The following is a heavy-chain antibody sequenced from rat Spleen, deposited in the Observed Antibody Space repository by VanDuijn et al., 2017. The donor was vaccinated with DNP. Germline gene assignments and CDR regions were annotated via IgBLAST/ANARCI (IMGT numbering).Heavy chain of an antibody. J-gene: IGHJ3*01. Sequence: EVQLVESGGGLVQPGRSLKLSCAASGFTFSDYNMAWVRQAPKKGLEWVATIIYDGSRTYYRDSLKGRFTISRDNAKSSLYLQMDNLGSEDTATYYCATGGDDNYLFAYWGQGILVTVSS. V-gene: IGHV5S10*01. D-gene: IGHD1-12*03. CDR1: GFTFSDYN. CDR2: IIYDGSRT. CDR3: ATGGDDNYLFAY.